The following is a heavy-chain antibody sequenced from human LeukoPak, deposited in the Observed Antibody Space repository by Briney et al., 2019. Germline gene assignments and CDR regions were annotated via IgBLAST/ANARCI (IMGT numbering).Heavy chain of an antibody. Sequence: GGSLRLSCAASGFTFSTYSMNWVHQAPGKGLEWVSFIDTSGTYIYYGESMKGRFTISRDNAKNSLYLQMNGLRAEDTAVYYCARGRSITLLRGVAMSDGFDIWGQGTMVAVSS. D-gene: IGHD3-10*01. CDR1: GFTFSTYS. CDR2: IDTSGTYI. J-gene: IGHJ3*02. V-gene: IGHV3-21*01. CDR3: ARGRSITLLRGVAMSDGFDI.